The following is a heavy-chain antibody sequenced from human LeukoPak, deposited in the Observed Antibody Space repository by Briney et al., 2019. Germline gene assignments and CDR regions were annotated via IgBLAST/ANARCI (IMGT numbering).Heavy chain of an antibody. CDR1: GGSFSGYY. V-gene: IGHV4-34*01. D-gene: IGHD3-3*01. CDR3: ARLPGWSGNLDGFDI. CDR2: INHSGST. J-gene: IGHJ3*02. Sequence: SETLSLTCAVYGGSFSGYYWSWIRQPPGKGLEWIGEINHSGSTNYNPSLKSRVTISVDTSKNQFSLKLSSVTAADTAVYYCARLPGWSGNLDGFDIWGQGTMVTVSS.